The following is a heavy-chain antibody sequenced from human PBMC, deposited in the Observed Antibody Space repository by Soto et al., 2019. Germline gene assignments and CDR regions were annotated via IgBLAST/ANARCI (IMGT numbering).Heavy chain of an antibody. CDR1: GGSFSGYY. Sequence: TSGTLSLTCAVYGGSFSGYYWSWIRQPPGKGLEWIGEINHSGSTNYNPSLKSRVTISVDTSKNQFSRKLSSVTAADTAVYYCARVRVGARELRFDPWGQGTLVTVSS. D-gene: IGHD1-26*01. V-gene: IGHV4-34*01. CDR3: ARVRVGARELRFDP. CDR2: INHSGST. J-gene: IGHJ5*02.